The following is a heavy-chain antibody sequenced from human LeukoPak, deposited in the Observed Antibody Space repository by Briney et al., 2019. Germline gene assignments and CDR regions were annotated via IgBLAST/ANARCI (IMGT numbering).Heavy chain of an antibody. CDR1: GFTFSSYW. Sequence: GGSLRLSCAASGFTFSSYWMSWVRQAPGKGLEWVANIKRDGSAKYYVDSEKGRFTILRENDKNSPYMQMNRLRAEDTAVYFCARDSNPYDRQVFYDAFDIWDQGTMVTVSS. CDR2: IKRDGSAK. J-gene: IGHJ3*02. D-gene: IGHD3-22*01. CDR3: ARDSNPYDRQVFYDAFDI. V-gene: IGHV3-7*01.